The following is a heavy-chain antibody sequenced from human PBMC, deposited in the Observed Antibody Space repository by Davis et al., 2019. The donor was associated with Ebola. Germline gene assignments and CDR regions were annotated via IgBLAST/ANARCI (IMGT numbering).Heavy chain of an antibody. Sequence: ASVPVSCRASVYTLTSYYMHWVRQAPGQGLEWMGWISDYNGNTNSAQKFQGRVTMTTDTSTNTAYMALRSLRSEDTAVYYCARDGRDENNLAGGFDYWGQGTLVTVSS. J-gene: IGHJ4*02. CDR1: VYTLTSYY. V-gene: IGHV1-18*04. CDR3: ARDGRDENNLAGGFDY. D-gene: IGHD1/OR15-1a*01. CDR2: ISDYNGNT.